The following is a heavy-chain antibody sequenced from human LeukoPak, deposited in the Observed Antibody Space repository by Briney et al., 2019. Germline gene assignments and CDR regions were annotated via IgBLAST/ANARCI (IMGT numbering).Heavy chain of an antibody. CDR2: IYHSGST. CDR3: ARRRTGWRVFDF. Sequence: SETLSLTCTGSGDSISSYYWSWIRQPPGKGLEWIGYIYHSGSTNYNPSLKSRVTISVDTSKNQFSLKLSSVTAADTAVYYCARRRTGWRVFDFWGQGTLVTVSS. D-gene: IGHD3/OR15-3a*01. V-gene: IGHV4-59*01. CDR1: GDSISSYY. J-gene: IGHJ4*02.